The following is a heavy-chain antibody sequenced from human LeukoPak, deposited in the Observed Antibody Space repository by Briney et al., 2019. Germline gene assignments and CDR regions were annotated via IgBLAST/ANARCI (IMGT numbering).Heavy chain of an antibody. V-gene: IGHV3-49*04. Sequence: GGSLRLSCTASRFTFGDYAMSWVRQAPGKGLEWVGFIRSKAYGGTTEYAASVKGRFTISRDDSKSIAYLQMNSLKTEDTAVYYCTRTAFYYDILTGYSAGAAFDIWGQGTMVTVSS. CDR2: IRSKAYGGTT. CDR1: RFTFGDYA. J-gene: IGHJ3*02. D-gene: IGHD3-9*01. CDR3: TRTAFYYDILTGYSAGAAFDI.